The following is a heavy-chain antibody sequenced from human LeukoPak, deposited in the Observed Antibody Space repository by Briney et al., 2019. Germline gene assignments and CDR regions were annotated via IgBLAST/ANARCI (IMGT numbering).Heavy chain of an antibody. D-gene: IGHD3-10*01. CDR3: ARGLVWFGDPRLDY. CDR1: GDSVSGSFW. CDR2: INHSGST. V-gene: IGHV4-4*02. J-gene: IGHJ4*02. Sequence: SETLSLTCAVSGDSVSGSFWWSWVRQPPGKGLEWIGEINHSGSTNYNPSLKSRVTISVDTSKNQFSLKLSSVTAADTAVYYCARGLVWFGDPRLDYGGQGTLVTVSS.